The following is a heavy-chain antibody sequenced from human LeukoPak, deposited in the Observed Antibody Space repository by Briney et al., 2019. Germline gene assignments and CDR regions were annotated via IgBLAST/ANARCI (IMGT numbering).Heavy chain of an antibody. J-gene: IGHJ4*02. D-gene: IGHD6-25*01. CDR1: GYPFTKFA. Sequence: GASVKVSCKASGYPFTKFAINRVRQAPGQGLEWMGWSSTYNGDTEYAQKFQGRVTMTTDTSTTTAYLELRSLRSDDTAVYYCSRDPSNTSGWRAWGDYWGQGTLVTVSS. V-gene: IGHV1-18*01. CDR3: SRDPSNTSGWRAWGDY. CDR2: SSTYNGDT.